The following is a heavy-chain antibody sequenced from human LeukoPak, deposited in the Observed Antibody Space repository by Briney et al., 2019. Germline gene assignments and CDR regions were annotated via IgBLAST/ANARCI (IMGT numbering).Heavy chain of an antibody. CDR3: ANRMTF. J-gene: IGHJ4*02. CDR1: AVTVSRDY. V-gene: IGHV3-53*04. CDR2: IYSDGKT. Sequence: PGRSLRLSCAASAVTVSRDYMSWVRHAPGKGLEWVSVIYSDGKTYNADSVKGRFTISRHNAKNTLFLQRDSLRTEDTAIYYCANRMTFGGQGTLVTVSS. D-gene: IGHD1-14*01.